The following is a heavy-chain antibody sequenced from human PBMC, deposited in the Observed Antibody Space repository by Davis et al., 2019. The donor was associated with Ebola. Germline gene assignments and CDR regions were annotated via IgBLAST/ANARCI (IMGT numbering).Heavy chain of an antibody. V-gene: IGHV3-23*01. CDR1: GFTVSSNY. J-gene: IGHJ4*02. Sequence: GESLKISCAASGFTVSSNYMSWVRQAPGKGLEWVSSISGSGGSTYYADSVKGRFTISRDNAKNTLYLQMNSLRAEDTAVYYCARGEQQLADYWGQGTLVTVSS. CDR2: ISGSGGST. D-gene: IGHD6-13*01. CDR3: ARGEQQLADY.